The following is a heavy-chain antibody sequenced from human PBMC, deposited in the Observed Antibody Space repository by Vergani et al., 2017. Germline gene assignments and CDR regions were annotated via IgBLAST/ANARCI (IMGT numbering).Heavy chain of an antibody. CDR2: IYYSGST. Sequence: QVQLQESGPGLVKPSETLSLTCTVSGGSISSYYWSWIRQPAGKGLEWIGYIYYSGSTNYNPSLKSRVTISVDTSKNQFSLKLSSVTAADTAVYYCARLRGYSYGYYYYGMDVWGQGTTVTVSS. J-gene: IGHJ6*02. CDR3: ARLRGYSYGYYYYGMDV. CDR1: GGSISSYY. D-gene: IGHD5-18*01. V-gene: IGHV4-59*01.